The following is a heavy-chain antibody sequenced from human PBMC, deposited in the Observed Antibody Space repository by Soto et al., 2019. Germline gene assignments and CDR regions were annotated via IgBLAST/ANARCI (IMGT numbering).Heavy chain of an antibody. J-gene: IGHJ4*02. CDR1: GFTFSSSA. CDR3: ARAHSSGWTRLDY. V-gene: IGHV3-30-3*01. CDR2: ISYDGSNK. D-gene: IGHD6-19*01. Sequence: QVQLVESGGGVVQPGRSLRLSCAASGFTFSSSAMHWVRQAPGKGLEWVAVISYDGSNKYYADSVKGRFTISRDNSKNTLFLKMNSLTTEDTAVYYCARAHSSGWTRLDYWGQGTLVTVSS.